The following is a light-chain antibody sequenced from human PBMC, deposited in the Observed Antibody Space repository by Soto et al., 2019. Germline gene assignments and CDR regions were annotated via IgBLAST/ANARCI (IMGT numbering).Light chain of an antibody. Sequence: QSVLTQPPSASGTPGQRVTISCSGSSSNIGSYIVSWYQQLPGTAPKLLIYSNNQRPSGVPDRFSGSKSGASASLAISGLQSDDEADYYCASWDDSLNGPLFGGGTKVTVL. CDR1: SSNIGSYI. V-gene: IGLV1-44*01. J-gene: IGLJ2*01. CDR3: ASWDDSLNGPL. CDR2: SNN.